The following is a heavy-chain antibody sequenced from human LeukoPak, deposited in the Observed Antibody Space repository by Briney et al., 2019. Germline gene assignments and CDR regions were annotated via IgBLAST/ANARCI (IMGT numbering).Heavy chain of an antibody. Sequence: GASVKVSCKASGYTFTSYAMNWVRQAPGQGLEWMGWINTNTGNPTYAQGFTGRFVFSLDTSVSTAYLQISSLKAEDTAVYYCAKDGGLWVSAHWGDSWGRGTLVTVSS. V-gene: IGHV7-4-1*02. J-gene: IGHJ4*02. CDR3: AKDGGLWVSAHWGDS. CDR1: GYTFTSYA. CDR2: INTNTGNP. D-gene: IGHD7-27*01.